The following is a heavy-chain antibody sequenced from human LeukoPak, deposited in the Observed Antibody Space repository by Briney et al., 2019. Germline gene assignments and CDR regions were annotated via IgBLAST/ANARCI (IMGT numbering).Heavy chain of an antibody. J-gene: IGHJ4*02. D-gene: IGHD3-22*01. Sequence: GGSLRLSCAASGFTFRSYGMHWVRQAPGKGLEWVAVISYDGGKEYYADSVKGRFAISRDNSKSTLYLQMNSLRAEDTAVYYCAKDLADYYDSSGYYPDYWGQGTLVTVSS. CDR2: ISYDGGKE. CDR1: GFTFRSYG. V-gene: IGHV3-30*18. CDR3: AKDLADYYDSSGYYPDY.